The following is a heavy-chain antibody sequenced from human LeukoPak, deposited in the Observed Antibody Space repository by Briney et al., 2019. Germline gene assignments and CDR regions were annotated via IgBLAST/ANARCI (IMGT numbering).Heavy chain of an antibody. CDR3: ARDAEYYYGSGSYSSGIDV. D-gene: IGHD3-10*01. J-gene: IGHJ6*02. CDR2: MYYSGST. V-gene: IGHV4-31*03. Sequence: SETLSLTCTVSGGSINSGGYYWTWIRQHPGKGLGWIGYMYYSGSTYFNPSLKSRATISVDRSKNQFSLKLSSVTAADTAVYYCARDAEYYYGSGSYSSGIDVWGQGTTVTVSS. CDR1: GGSINSGGYY.